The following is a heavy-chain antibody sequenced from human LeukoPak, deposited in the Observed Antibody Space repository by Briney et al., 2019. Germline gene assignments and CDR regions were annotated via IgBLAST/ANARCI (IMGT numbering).Heavy chain of an antibody. V-gene: IGHV4-34*01. CDR2: INHSGST. CDR1: GGSFSGYY. CDR3: ARAVVVAATPHYYYYYGMDV. J-gene: IGHJ6*02. D-gene: IGHD2-15*01. Sequence: PSETLSLTCAVYGGSFSGYYWSWIRQPPGKGLEWIGEINHSGSTNYNPSLKSRVTMSVDTSKNQFSLKLSSVTAADTAVYYCARAVVVAATPHYYYYYGMDVWGQGTTVTVSS.